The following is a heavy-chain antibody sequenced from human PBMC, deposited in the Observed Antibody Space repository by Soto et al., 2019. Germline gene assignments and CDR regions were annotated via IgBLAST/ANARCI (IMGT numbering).Heavy chain of an antibody. CDR3: ARGLGEFTYYFDY. J-gene: IGHJ4*02. D-gene: IGHD3-10*01. CDR1: GGLFSSYA. Sequence: SVKVSCKDTGGLFSSYAVSWVRQAPGQGLEWMGGIIPVFDTVYYAQKFQGRVTITADTSISTAYMELSRLRSDDTAVYYCARGLGEFTYYFDYWGQGTLVTVSS. V-gene: IGHV1-69*06. CDR2: IIPVFDTV.